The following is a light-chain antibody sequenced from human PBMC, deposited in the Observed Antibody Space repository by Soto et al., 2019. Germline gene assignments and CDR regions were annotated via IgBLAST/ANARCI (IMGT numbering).Light chain of an antibody. CDR2: GAS. Sequence: DIQMTQSPSSLSASVGDSVTITCRASHTFSSFLNWYQQRPGKAPKLLIYGASTLRSGVPSRFSGSGSGTKFTLTINSLQPEDFATYYCLQSYSSPFTFGQGTRLEVK. CDR3: LQSYSSPFT. J-gene: IGKJ2*01. CDR1: HTFSSF. V-gene: IGKV1-39*01.